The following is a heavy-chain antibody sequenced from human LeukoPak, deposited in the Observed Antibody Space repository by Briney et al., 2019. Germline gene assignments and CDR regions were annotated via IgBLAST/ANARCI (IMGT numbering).Heavy chain of an antibody. CDR1: RGTFSSYA. Sequence: SVKVSCKASRGTFSSYAISWVRQAPGQGLEWMGGIIPIFGTANYAQKFQGRVTITADESTSTAYMELSSLRSEDTAVYYCASTYGSGSYGDYYYYGMDVWGKGTTVTVSS. CDR3: ASTYGSGSYGDYYYYGMDV. CDR2: IIPIFGTA. J-gene: IGHJ6*04. V-gene: IGHV1-69*13. D-gene: IGHD3-10*01.